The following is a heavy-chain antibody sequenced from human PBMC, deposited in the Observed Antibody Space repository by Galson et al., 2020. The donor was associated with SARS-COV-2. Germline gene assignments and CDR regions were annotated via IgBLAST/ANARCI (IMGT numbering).Heavy chain of an antibody. CDR2: TDWDDDN. CDR1: GYSLRTSGMC. Sequence: SGPTLVNPTQTLTLTCTLSGYSLRTSGMCVSGIRQPPGKDLEWLARTDWDDDNYYSTSLRTRLTISKDTSKNQVVLTMTNMDPVDTATYDCARMVVRVVTYDYWGQGTLVTVSS. V-gene: IGHV2-70*11. J-gene: IGHJ4*02. D-gene: IGHD3-10*01. CDR3: ARMVVRVVTYDY.